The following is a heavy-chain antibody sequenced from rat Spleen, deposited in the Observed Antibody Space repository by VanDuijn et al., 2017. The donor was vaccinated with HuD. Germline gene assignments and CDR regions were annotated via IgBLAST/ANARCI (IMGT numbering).Heavy chain of an antibody. CDR3: ARVGVYYPFAY. J-gene: IGHJ3*01. CDR2: IWGDGST. D-gene: IGHD1-1*01. V-gene: IGHV2-32*01. Sequence: QVQLKESGPGLVKPSETLSLTCTVSGFSLTSCHVSWARQPPGKGLEWMGVIWGDGSTTYNSALKSRLSISRDTSKSQVFLKMNSLQTEDTATYYCARVGVYYPFAYWGQGTLVTVSS. CDR1: GFSLTSCH.